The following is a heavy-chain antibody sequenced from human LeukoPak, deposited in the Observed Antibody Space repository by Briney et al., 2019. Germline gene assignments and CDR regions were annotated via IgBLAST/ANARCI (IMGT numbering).Heavy chain of an antibody. Sequence: GGSLRLSCAASGFTFRSYAMHWVRQAPGKGLEWVAVISYEGSKKYYADSAKGRFTISRDNSKNTLYLQMNSLRAEDTAVYYCARDTDGELLDYYYGMDVWGQGTTVTVSS. CDR1: GFTFRSYA. CDR3: ARDTDGELLDYYYGMDV. V-gene: IGHV3-30-3*01. D-gene: IGHD3-10*01. J-gene: IGHJ6*02. CDR2: ISYEGSKK.